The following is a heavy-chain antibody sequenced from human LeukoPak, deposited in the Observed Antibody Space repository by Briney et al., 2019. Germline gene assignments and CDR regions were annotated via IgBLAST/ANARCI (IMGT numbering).Heavy chain of an antibody. CDR3: AKTFWGAGDAFDI. J-gene: IGHJ3*02. V-gene: IGHV4-59*01. CDR2: IYYSGST. Sequence: SETLSLTCTVSGGSISSYYWSWIRQPPGKGLEWIGYIYYSGSTNYNPSLKSRVTISVDTSKNQFSLKLSSVTAADTAVYYCAKTFWGAGDAFDIWGQGTMVTVSS. CDR1: GGSISSYY. D-gene: IGHD2/OR15-2a*01.